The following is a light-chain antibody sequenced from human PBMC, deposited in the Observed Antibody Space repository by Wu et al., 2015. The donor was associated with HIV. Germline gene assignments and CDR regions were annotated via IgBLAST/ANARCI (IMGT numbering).Light chain of an antibody. J-gene: IGKJ4*01. CDR3: QLYGTSPQVT. CDR1: QSISRSY. V-gene: IGKV3-20*01. CDR2: GGS. Sequence: EIVMTQSPATLSVSPGERATLSCRASQSISRSYLAWYQQKLGQAPRLLIYGGSSRATGIPDRFSGRGSGTDFTLTISRLEPEDFAVYYCQLYGTSPQVTFGGGTKVEIK.